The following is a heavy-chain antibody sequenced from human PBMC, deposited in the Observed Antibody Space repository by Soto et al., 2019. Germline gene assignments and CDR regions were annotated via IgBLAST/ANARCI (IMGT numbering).Heavy chain of an antibody. J-gene: IGHJ6*02. Sequence: SETLSLTCAVYGGSFSGYYWSWIRQPPGKGLEWIGEINHSGSTNYNPSLKSRVTISVDTSKNQFSLKLSSVTAADTAVYYCARGRRRPWYGGSYPKSNYYGMDVWGQGTTVTVSS. D-gene: IGHD1-26*01. CDR2: INHSGST. CDR3: ARGRRRPWYGGSYPKSNYYGMDV. CDR1: GGSFSGYY. V-gene: IGHV4-34*01.